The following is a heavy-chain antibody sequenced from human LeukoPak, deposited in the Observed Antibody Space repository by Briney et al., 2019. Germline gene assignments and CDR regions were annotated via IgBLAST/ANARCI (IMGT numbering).Heavy chain of an antibody. J-gene: IGHJ4*02. CDR1: GFTFSRYS. CDR2: ISGSSSYK. D-gene: IGHD3-22*01. V-gene: IGHV3-21*01. CDR3: ATEYYYDSSGSHFDY. Sequence: GGSLRLSCAASGFTFSRYSMNWVRQAPGKGLEWVSSISGSSSYKYYADSVKGRFTISRDNAKNSLYLQMNSLRAEDTAVYYCATEYYYDSSGSHFDYWGQGTLVTVSS.